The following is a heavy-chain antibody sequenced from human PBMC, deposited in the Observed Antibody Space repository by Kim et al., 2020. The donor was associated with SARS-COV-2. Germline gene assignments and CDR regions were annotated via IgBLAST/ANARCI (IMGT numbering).Heavy chain of an antibody. V-gene: IGHV1-3*01. CDR2: INAGNGNT. J-gene: IGHJ4*02. D-gene: IGHD1-26*01. CDR3: ARVNWGEAGSYYVPSFDY. Sequence: ASVKVSCKASGYTFTSYAMHWVRQAPGQRLEWMGWINAGNGNTKYSQKFQGRVTITRDTSASTAYMELSSLRSEDTAVYYCARVNWGEAGSYYVPSFDYWGQGTLVTVSS. CDR1: GYTFTSYA.